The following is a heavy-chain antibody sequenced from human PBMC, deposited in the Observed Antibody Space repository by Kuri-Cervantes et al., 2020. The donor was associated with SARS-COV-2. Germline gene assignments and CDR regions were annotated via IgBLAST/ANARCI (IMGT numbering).Heavy chain of an antibody. D-gene: IGHD4-17*01. Sequence: ASVKVSCKASGYTFTSYAMHWVRQAPGQRLEWMGWISAYNGNTNYAQKLQGRVTMTTDTSTSTAYMELTSLRSDDTAVYYCARDMTTVTQGGYWGQGTLVTVSS. CDR1: GYTFTSYA. CDR2: ISAYNGNT. J-gene: IGHJ4*02. CDR3: ARDMTTVTQGGY. V-gene: IGHV1-18*01.